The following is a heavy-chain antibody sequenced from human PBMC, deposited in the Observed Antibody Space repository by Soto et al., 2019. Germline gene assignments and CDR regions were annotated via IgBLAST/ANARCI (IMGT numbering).Heavy chain of an antibody. CDR3: ARDKEGAVAGTLEY. Sequence: PSETLSLTCTVSGDSISSYYWSWIRQPPGKGLECIGYIYYSGSTNYNPSLKSRVTISVDTSKNQFSLKLSSVTAADTAVYYCARDKEGAVAGTLEYWGQGTLVTVSS. J-gene: IGHJ4*02. CDR1: GDSISSYY. D-gene: IGHD6-19*01. V-gene: IGHV4-59*01. CDR2: IYYSGST.